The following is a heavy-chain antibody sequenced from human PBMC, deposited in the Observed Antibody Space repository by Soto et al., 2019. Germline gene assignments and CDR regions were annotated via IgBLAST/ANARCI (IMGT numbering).Heavy chain of an antibody. CDR2: IYYSGRT. V-gene: IGHV4-39*01. CDR3: ARFETGVGLAY. J-gene: IGHJ4*02. Sequence: QMQMQESGPGLVKPSETLSLTCTVSGGSISSSSSYSWVWIRQPTGKGLEWIGNIYYSGRTYYDPSRKSRVTISLDTSENQFSLKLYSVTAADTAVYYCARFETGVGLAYWGQGTLVTVSS. CDR1: GGSISSSSSYS. D-gene: IGHD7-27*01.